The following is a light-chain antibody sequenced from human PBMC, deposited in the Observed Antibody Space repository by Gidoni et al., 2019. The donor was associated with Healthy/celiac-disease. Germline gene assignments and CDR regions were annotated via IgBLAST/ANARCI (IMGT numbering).Light chain of an antibody. CDR2: GAS. V-gene: IGKV3-15*01. CDR1: QSVNSN. CDR3: QQYNNWPRT. Sequence: EIVMTQSPATLSVSPGGRATLSCRASQSVNSNLAWYHQKPGQAPRLLIFGASTRATGIPARFSGSGSGTEFTLTISSLQSEDSAVYYCQQYNNWPRTFGQGTKVEIK. J-gene: IGKJ1*01.